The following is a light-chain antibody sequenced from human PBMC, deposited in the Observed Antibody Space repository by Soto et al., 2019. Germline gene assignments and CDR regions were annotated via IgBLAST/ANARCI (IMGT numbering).Light chain of an antibody. Sequence: QSALTQPASVSGSPGQSITISCTGTSSDVGGYNYVSWYQQLPGKAPKLMIYDLSNRPSGVSNRFSGSKSGNTASLTISGLQAEDEADYYCSSYTSSSTYVFGTGTKVPVL. J-gene: IGLJ1*01. CDR1: SSDVGGYNY. CDR2: DLS. V-gene: IGLV2-14*01. CDR3: SSYTSSSTYV.